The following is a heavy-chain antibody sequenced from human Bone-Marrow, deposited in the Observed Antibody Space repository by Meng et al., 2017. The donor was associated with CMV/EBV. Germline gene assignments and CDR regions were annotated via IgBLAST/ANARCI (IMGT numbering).Heavy chain of an antibody. J-gene: IGHJ4*02. CDR2: IYWNDVK. CDR3: ARHDYGAYVDY. CDR1: GFSLSTSGVG. Sequence: SGPTLVKPTQTLTLTCTFSGFSLSTSGVGVSWFRQPPGKALEWLALIYWNDVKHYGPFLKSRLTITKGTSEKHVVLTMTNMDPVDTATYYCARHDYGAYVDYWGQGTLVTVPS. D-gene: IGHD4-17*01. V-gene: IGHV2-5*01.